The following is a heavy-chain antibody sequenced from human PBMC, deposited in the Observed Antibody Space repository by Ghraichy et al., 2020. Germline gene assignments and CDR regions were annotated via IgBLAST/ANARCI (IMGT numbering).Heavy chain of an antibody. J-gene: IGHJ3*02. CDR2: IKEDGSDK. D-gene: IGHD6-19*01. CDR3: ASRRVVAGRYHAFDI. CDR1: GFTFSNFW. Sequence: LSLTCAASGFTFSNFWMDWVRQAPGRGLEWVANIKEDGSDKYYVDSVRGRFTISRDNAKNSLYLQMNSLRAEDTVVYYCASRRVVAGRYHAFDIWGQGTMVTVSS. V-gene: IGHV3-7*01.